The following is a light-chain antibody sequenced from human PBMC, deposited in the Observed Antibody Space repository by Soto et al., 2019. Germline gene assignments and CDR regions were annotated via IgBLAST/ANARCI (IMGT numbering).Light chain of an antibody. CDR2: GAF. CDR3: QQYDTSPLT. V-gene: IGKV3-20*01. CDR1: QYISSNY. Sequence: EVVLTQSPGTLSLSPGERATLSCRASQYISSNYLAWYQQKPGRAPRLLIFGAFNRAPGVPDRFSGSASGTDFALTISGLEPEDFAVYYCQQYDTSPLTVGGGTKV. J-gene: IGKJ4*01.